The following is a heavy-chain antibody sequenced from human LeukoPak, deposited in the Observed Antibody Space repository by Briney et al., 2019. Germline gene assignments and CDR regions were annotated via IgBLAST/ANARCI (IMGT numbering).Heavy chain of an antibody. CDR2: IIPIFGTA. J-gene: IGHJ4*02. CDR3: ARDLDTAISDY. CDR1: GYTFTSYY. V-gene: IGHV1-69*13. D-gene: IGHD5-18*01. Sequence: SVKVSCKASGYTFTSYYMHWVRQAPGQGLEWMGGIIPIFGTANYAQKFQGRVTITADESTSTAYMELSSLRSEDTAVYYCARDLDTAISDYWGQGTLVTVSS.